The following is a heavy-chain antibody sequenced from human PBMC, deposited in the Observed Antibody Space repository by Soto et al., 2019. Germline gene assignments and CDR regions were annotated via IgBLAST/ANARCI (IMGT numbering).Heavy chain of an antibody. CDR3: SKDEGSGYWGIDY. CDR1: GFTFSSYA. D-gene: IGHD3-22*01. V-gene: IGHV3-23*01. J-gene: IGHJ4*02. CDR2: ISGSGGST. Sequence: EVQLLESGGGLVQPGGSLRLSCAASGFTFSSYAMSWVRQAPGKGLEWVSAISGSGGSTYYADSVKGRFTISRDNSKNTLYLKMNSLRAEDTAVYYCSKDEGSGYWGIDYWGQGTLVTVSS.